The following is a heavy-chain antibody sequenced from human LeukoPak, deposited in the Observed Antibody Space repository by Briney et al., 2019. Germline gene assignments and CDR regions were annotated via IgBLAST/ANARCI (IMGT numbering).Heavy chain of an antibody. D-gene: IGHD3-22*01. CDR1: GFTFSSYA. Sequence: GGSLRLSCAASGFTFSSYAMSWVRQTPGKGLVWVSRINSGGSSTSYADSVKGRFTISRDNAKNTLYLQMNSLRAEDTAVYYCARGTYYYDSSGYPLFDYWDQGTLVTVSS. V-gene: IGHV3-74*01. J-gene: IGHJ4*02. CDR2: INSGGSST. CDR3: ARGTYYYDSSGYPLFDY.